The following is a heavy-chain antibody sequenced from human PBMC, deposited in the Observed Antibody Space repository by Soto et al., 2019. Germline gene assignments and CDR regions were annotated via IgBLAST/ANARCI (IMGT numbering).Heavy chain of an antibody. J-gene: IGHJ4*02. D-gene: IGHD3-10*01. CDR3: ATSYGSGYRAFDS. CDR1: GDTFSFYT. V-gene: IGHV1-69*02. CDR2: INPILSMS. Sequence: ASVKVSCKASGDTFSFYTINWVRQAPGLGLEWVGRINPILSMSNYAQKFQGRVTMTADKSTNTAYMELRSLRSEDTAMYFCATSYGSGYRAFDSWGQGALVTAPQ.